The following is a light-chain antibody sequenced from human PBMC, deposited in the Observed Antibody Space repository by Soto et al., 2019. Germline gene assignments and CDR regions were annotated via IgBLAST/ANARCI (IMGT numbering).Light chain of an antibody. J-gene: IGKJ1*01. V-gene: IGKV3-15*01. Sequence: EIVMTQSPATLSVSPGERATLSCRASQSVSTNLAWYQQKPGQAPRLLIYVTSARATGVPARFSGSGSGTEFTLTISSLQSEDFAVYSCQQYNNWPLTFGQGTKVDIK. CDR2: VTS. CDR3: QQYNNWPLT. CDR1: QSVSTN.